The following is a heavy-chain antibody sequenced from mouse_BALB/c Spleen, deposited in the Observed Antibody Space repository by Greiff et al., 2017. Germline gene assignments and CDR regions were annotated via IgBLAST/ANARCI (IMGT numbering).Heavy chain of an antibody. J-gene: IGHJ3*01. V-gene: IGHV5-4*02. D-gene: IGHD2-4*01. CDR2: ISDGGSYT. CDR3: ARGRYDYGGFAY. CDR1: GFTFSDYY. Sequence: DVMLVESGGGLVKPGGSLKLSCAASGFTFSDYYMYWVRQTPEKRLEWVATISDGGSYTYYPDSVKGRFTISRDNAKNNLYLQMSSLKSEDTAMYYCARGRYDYGGFAYWGQGTLVTVSA.